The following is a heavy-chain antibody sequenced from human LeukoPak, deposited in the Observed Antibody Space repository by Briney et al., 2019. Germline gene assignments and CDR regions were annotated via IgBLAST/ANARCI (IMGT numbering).Heavy chain of an antibody. J-gene: IGHJ6*03. V-gene: IGHV4-4*07. CDR3: ARDRTAAGYVPYYYYYYYMDV. CDR1: GGSISSYY. Sequence: SETLSLTCTVSGGSISSYYWSWIRQPAGKGLEWIGRIYTSGSPNYNPSLKSRVTMSVDTSKNQFSLKLSSVTAADTAVYYCARDRTAAGYVPYYYYYYYMDVWGKGTTVTVSS. CDR2: IYTSGSP. D-gene: IGHD6-13*01.